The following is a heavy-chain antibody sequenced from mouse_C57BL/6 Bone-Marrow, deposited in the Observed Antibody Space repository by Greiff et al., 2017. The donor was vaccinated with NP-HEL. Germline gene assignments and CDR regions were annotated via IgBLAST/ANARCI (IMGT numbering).Heavy chain of an antibody. CDR1: GYAFTNYL. CDR3: ARERGLYDGYFYWYFDV. D-gene: IGHD2-3*01. CDR2: INPGSGGT. J-gene: IGHJ1*03. Sequence: VQLQQSGAKLVRPGTSVKVSCKASGYAFTNYLIEWVKQRPGQGLEWIGVINPGSGGTNYNEKFKGKATLTADKSSRTAYMQLSSLTSEDSEGYFCARERGLYDGYFYWYFDVWGTGTTVTVSS. V-gene: IGHV1-54*01.